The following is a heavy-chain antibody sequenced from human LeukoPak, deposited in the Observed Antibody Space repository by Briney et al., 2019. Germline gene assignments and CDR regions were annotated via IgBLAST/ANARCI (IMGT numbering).Heavy chain of an antibody. J-gene: IGHJ4*02. D-gene: IGHD6-19*01. CDR1: GFTFSSYG. Sequence: GGSLRLSCAASGFTFSSYGMHWVRQAPGKGLEWVAVIWYDGSNKYYADSVKGRFTISRDNSKNTLYLQMNSLRAEDTAVYYCARSYDGYSSGWYWIDFDYWGQGTLVTVSS. CDR2: IWYDGSNK. V-gene: IGHV3-33*01. CDR3: ARSYDGYSSGWYWIDFDY.